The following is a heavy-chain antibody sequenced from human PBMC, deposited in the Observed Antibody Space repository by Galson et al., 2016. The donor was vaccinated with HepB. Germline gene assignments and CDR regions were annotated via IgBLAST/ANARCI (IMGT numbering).Heavy chain of an antibody. V-gene: IGHV3-23*01. J-gene: IGHJ6*02. D-gene: IGHD3-16*01. CDR2: ISGIGDNT. CDR3: AKAPRGPDYNYYGMDV. Sequence: SLRLSCAASGFTFSSNAMNWVRQAPGKGLEWVSAISGIGDNTYYADSVKGRLPISRDNAKNTLYVQMSSLRAEDTAVYYCAKAPRGPDYNYYGMDVWGQGTTVTVSS. CDR1: GFTFSSNA.